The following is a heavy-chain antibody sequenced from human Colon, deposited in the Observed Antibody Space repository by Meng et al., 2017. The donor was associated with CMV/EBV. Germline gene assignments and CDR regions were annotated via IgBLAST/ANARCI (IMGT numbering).Heavy chain of an antibody. Sequence: GESLKISCVASGFTFDKYVMTWVRQAPGKGLEWVSAISGSGGSTYYADSVKGRFTISRDNSNNTLYLQLNSLRAEDTAVYYCAKGRTSDCWGQGTLVTVSS. CDR3: AKGRTSDC. D-gene: IGHD3/OR15-3a*01. V-gene: IGHV3-23*01. J-gene: IGHJ4*02. CDR1: GFTFDKYV. CDR2: ISGSGGST.